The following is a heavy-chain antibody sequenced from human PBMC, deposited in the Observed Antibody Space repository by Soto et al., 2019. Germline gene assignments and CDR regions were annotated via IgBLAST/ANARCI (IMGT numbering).Heavy chain of an antibody. D-gene: IGHD2-2*01. J-gene: IGHJ5*02. CDR2: MNPNSGHT. V-gene: IGHV1-8*01. CDR1: GYTFTSHD. CDR3: ASDMSTT. Sequence: ASVKVSCKASGYTFTSHDINWMRQATGQGLEWMGWMNPNSGHTNYAQKFQGRVTMTRDTSISTAYMELTSLRSEDTAIYYCASDMSTTWGQGTLVTAPQ.